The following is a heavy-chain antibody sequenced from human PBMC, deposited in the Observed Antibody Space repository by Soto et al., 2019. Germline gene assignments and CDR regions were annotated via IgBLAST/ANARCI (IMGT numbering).Heavy chain of an antibody. J-gene: IGHJ5*02. CDR2: ISYDGSDK. CDR1: GFTFSSYG. CDR3: AKTAGYDYVWGSSGLDP. D-gene: IGHD3-16*01. V-gene: IGHV3-30*18. Sequence: GGSLRLSCAASGFTFSSYGMHWVRQAPGKGVEWVAVISYDGSDKYYADSVKGRFTISRDDSRNTVYLQMNSLRDEDTAVYYCAKTAGYDYVWGSSGLDPWGQGTLVTVSS.